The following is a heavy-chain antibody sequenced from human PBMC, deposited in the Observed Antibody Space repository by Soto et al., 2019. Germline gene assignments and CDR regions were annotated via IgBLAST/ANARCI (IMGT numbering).Heavy chain of an antibody. CDR1: GVSITTSGHY. V-gene: IGHV4-31*03. CDR2: IDSSGTT. CDR3: ALGMFMDV. J-gene: IGHJ6*03. Sequence: QVQLQESGPGLVKPSQTLSLSCSVSGVSITTSGHYWNWVRQRPGRGLEWIGYIDSSGTTYYNPSLTTRLAMSVEPSTNQISLKLSSVTAADTALYFCALGMFMDVWGRGTTVIVSS. D-gene: IGHD3-16*01.